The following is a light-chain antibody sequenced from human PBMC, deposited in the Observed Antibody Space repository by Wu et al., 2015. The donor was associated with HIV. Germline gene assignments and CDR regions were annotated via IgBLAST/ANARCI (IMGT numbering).Light chain of an antibody. CDR3: QQYNNWPRS. CDR2: GAF. Sequence: EIVVTQSPATLSVSPGERATLSCRASQSVSSNLAWYQQKPGQAPRLLIYGAFSRATGIPARFSGSGSGTEFTLTISSLQSEDFAVYYCQQYNNWPRSFGQGTKLEIK. J-gene: IGKJ2*03. V-gene: IGKV3D-15*01. CDR1: QSVSSN.